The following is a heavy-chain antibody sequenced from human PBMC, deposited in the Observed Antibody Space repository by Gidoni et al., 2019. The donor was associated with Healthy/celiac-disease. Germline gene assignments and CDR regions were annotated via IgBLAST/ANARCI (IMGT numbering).Heavy chain of an antibody. CDR2: ISSSSSYI. CDR3: ARDVEMATIFAFDI. D-gene: IGHD5-12*01. J-gene: IGHJ3*02. V-gene: IGHV3-21*01. CDR1: GFPCRSYS. Sequence: EVQLVESGGGLVKPGGSLRHSGAASGFPCRSYSMNWVRQAPGKGLEWVSSISSSSSYIYYADSVKGRFTISRDNAKNSLYLQMNSLRAEDTAVYYCARDVEMATIFAFDIWGQGTMVTVSS.